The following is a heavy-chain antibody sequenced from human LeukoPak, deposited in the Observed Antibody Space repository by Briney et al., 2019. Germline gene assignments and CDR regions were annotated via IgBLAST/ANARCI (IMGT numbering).Heavy chain of an antibody. CDR3: ARHGTMIVVVYWFDP. CDR2: IYHSGST. V-gene: IGHV4-38-2*01. J-gene: IGHJ5*02. D-gene: IGHD3-22*01. Sequence: SETLSLTCAVSGYSISSGYYWGWIRQPPGKGLEWIGSIYHSGSTYYNPSLKSRVTISVDTSKDQFSLKLSSVTAADTAVYYCARHGTMIVVVYWFDPWGQGTLVTVSS. CDR1: GYSISSGYY.